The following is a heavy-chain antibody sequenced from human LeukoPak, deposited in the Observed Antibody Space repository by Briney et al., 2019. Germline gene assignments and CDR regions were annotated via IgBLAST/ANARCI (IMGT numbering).Heavy chain of an antibody. CDR2: MNPNSGNT. D-gene: IGHD5-18*01. CDR3: ARGRYSYGSYYYYYMDV. V-gene: IGHV1-8*03. Sequence: ASVKVSCKASGYTFTSYDINWVRQATGQGFEWMGWMNPNSGNTGYAQKFQGRVTITRNTSISTAYMELSSLRSEDTAVYYCARGRYSYGSYYYYYMDVWGKGTTVTVSS. J-gene: IGHJ6*03. CDR1: GYTFTSYD.